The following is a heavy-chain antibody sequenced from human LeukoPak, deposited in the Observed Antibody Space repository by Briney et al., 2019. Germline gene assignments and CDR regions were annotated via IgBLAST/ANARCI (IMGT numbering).Heavy chain of an antibody. CDR3: ARDRGGWPDY. J-gene: IGHJ4*02. CDR1: GFNFSNYR. V-gene: IGHV3-21*01. D-gene: IGHD6-19*01. Sequence: GGSLRLSCAASGFNFSNYRMGWVRQAPGKGLEWVSSISSSIAYIYYADSVKGRFTISRDNAKNSLYLQLNSLRPEDTGLYYCARDRGGWPDYWGQGTLVTVSS. CDR2: ISSSIAYI.